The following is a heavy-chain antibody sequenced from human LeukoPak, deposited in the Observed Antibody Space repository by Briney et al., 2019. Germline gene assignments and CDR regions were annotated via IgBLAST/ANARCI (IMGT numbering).Heavy chain of an antibody. V-gene: IGHV1-8*01. D-gene: IGHD2-15*01. CDR3: ARSHTRNRFCGGGRCYPAVWWFDP. Sequence: ASVKVSCKASGYTFINNDINWVRQAPGQGLEWMAWIDPKNGNRGYAQNFQGRVTMTTDTSMGTAYMELSSLTSEDTAVYYCARSHTRNRFCGGGRCYPAVWWFDPWGQGTLVIVSS. CDR2: IDPKNGNR. J-gene: IGHJ5*02. CDR1: GYTFINND.